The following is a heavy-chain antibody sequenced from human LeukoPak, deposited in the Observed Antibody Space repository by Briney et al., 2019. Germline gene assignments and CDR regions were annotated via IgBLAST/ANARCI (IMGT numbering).Heavy chain of an antibody. D-gene: IGHD6-6*01. CDR2: INHSGST. V-gene: IGHV4-34*01. CDR3: AKRSPYSDSSGVH. J-gene: IGHJ4*02. Sequence: SETLSLTCAVYGVSFSGYYWTWIRQPPGKGLEWIGEINHSGSTNYNPSLKSRVTISVDTSKNQFSLKLSSVTAADTAVYYCAKRSPYSDSSGVHWGQGTLVTVSS. CDR1: GVSFSGYY.